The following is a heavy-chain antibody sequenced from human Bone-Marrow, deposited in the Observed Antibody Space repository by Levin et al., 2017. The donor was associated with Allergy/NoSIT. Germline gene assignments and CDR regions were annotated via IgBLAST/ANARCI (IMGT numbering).Heavy chain of an antibody. J-gene: IGHJ6*02. CDR1: GFTFSSYA. D-gene: IGHD6-19*01. V-gene: IGHV3-30-3*01. CDR2: ISYDGSNK. CDR3: AREPAVAGTSGFYGMDV. Sequence: PGGSLRLSCAASGFTFSSYAMHWVRQAPGKGLEWVAVISYDGSNKYYADSVKGRFTISRDNSKNTLYLQMNSLRAEDTAVYYCAREPAVAGTSGFYGMDVWGQGTTVTVSS.